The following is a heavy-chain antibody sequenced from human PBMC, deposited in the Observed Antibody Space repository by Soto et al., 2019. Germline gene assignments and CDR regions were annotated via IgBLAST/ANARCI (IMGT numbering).Heavy chain of an antibody. D-gene: IGHD2-15*01. J-gene: IGHJ1*01. V-gene: IGHV3-74*01. CDR1: EFTFSSSW. Sequence: GGSLRLSCVVSEFTFSSSWMHWVRQGPGKGLVWVSRINSDGSSINYADSVKGRFTTSRDNAKNMLFLEMNSLRAEDTALYYCVTGWSEHWGQGTLVTAPQ. CDR3: VTGWSEH. CDR2: INSDGSSI.